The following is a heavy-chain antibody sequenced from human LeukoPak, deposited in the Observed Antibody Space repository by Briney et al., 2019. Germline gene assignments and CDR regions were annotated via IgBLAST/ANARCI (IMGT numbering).Heavy chain of an antibody. Sequence: GRSLRLSCAASGFTFDDYAMHWVRQAPGKGLEWVSGISWNSGSIGYADSVKGRFTISRDNAKNSLYLQMNSLRAEDTALYYCANVGADYWGQGTLVTVSS. CDR2: ISWNSGSI. CDR3: ANVGADY. D-gene: IGHD1-26*01. J-gene: IGHJ4*02. V-gene: IGHV3-9*01. CDR1: GFTFDDYA.